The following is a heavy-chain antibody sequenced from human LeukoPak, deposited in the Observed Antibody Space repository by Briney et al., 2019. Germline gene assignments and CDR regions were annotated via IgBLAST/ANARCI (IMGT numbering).Heavy chain of an antibody. CDR2: ISPSGGST. Sequence: ASVKVSCKAFGYTFTSNYMHWVRQASGQGPEWMGVISPSGGSTTYAQKFQGRVTMTRDMSTSTVYMELSSLRSEDTAVYYCARIGGDCYDPLCPINDAFDIWGQGTMVTVSS. CDR1: GYTFTSNY. J-gene: IGHJ3*02. D-gene: IGHD2-21*02. V-gene: IGHV1-46*01. CDR3: ARIGGDCYDPLCPINDAFDI.